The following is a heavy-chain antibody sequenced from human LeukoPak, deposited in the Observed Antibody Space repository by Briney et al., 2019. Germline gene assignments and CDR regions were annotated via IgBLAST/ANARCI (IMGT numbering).Heavy chain of an antibody. D-gene: IGHD2-8*02. J-gene: IGHJ4*02. CDR1: GFTFGSYW. CDR2: IKQDGSEK. V-gene: IGHV3-7*04. CDR3: ARGSYWGSNY. Sequence: PGGSLRLSCAASGFTFGSYWMSWVRQAPGKGLEWVANIKQDGSEKYYVDSVKGRFTISRDNAKNSLYLQINRLTAEDTSVYYCARGSYWGSNYWGQGTLVTVSS.